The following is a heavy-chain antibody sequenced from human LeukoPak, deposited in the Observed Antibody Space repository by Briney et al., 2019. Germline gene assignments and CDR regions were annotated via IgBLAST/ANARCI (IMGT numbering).Heavy chain of an antibody. D-gene: IGHD2/OR15-2a*01. CDR3: ARVISSGAFDI. J-gene: IGHJ3*02. Sequence: GGSLRLSCAASGFTVSSIYMSWVRQAPGKGLEWVSVIYSGGSTYYADSVKGRFTISRDNSKNTLYLQMNSLRAEDTAVYYCARVISSGAFDIWGQGTMVTVSS. CDR2: IYSGGST. CDR1: GFTVSSIY. V-gene: IGHV3-53*01.